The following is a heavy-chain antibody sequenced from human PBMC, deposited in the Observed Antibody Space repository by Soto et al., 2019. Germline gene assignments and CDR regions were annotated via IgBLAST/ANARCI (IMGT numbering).Heavy chain of an antibody. D-gene: IGHD3-10*01. CDR2: ISGSGGST. Sequence: EVQLLESGGGLVQPGGSLRLSCAASGFTFSSYAMSWVRQAPGKGLEWVSAISGSGGSTYYADSVKGRFTISRDNSKNPLYLQMNRLRAEDTAVYYCAFVSRFGVPVSFDYWGQGTLVTVSS. CDR1: GFTFSSYA. V-gene: IGHV3-23*01. CDR3: AFVSRFGVPVSFDY. J-gene: IGHJ4*02.